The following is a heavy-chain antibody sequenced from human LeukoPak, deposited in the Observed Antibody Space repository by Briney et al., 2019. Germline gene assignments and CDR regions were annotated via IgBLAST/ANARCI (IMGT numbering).Heavy chain of an antibody. J-gene: IGHJ6*03. D-gene: IGHD3-22*01. CDR2: INWNGGST. CDR3: ARVTPGYYDSSGYYYRSYYYYYYMDV. CDR1: GFTFDDYG. Sequence: GGSLRLSCAASGFTFDDYGMSWVRQAPGKGLEWVSGINWNGGSTGYADSVKGRFTISRDNAKNSLYLQMNSLRAEDTALYYCARVTPGYYDSSGYYYRSYYYYYYMDVWGKGTTVTVSS. V-gene: IGHV3-20*04.